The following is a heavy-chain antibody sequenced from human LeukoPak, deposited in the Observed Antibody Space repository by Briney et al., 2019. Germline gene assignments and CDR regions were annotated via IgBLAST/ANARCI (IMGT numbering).Heavy chain of an antibody. CDR3: ARDDPRVGATETD. Sequence: QTGGPLRLSCAASGFTFSSYSMNWVRQAPGKGLEWVANIKHDGSETYYMDSVKGRFTISRDNAKNSLNLQMNSLRVEDTAVYYCARDDPRVGATETDWGQGALVTVSS. J-gene: IGHJ4*02. V-gene: IGHV3-7*01. CDR1: GFTFSSYS. CDR2: IKHDGSET. D-gene: IGHD1-26*01.